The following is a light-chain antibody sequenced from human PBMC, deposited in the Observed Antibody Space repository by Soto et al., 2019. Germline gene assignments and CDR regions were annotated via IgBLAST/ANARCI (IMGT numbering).Light chain of an antibody. CDR3: QQYGSSPPIT. V-gene: IGKV3-20*01. CDR1: QIVSSRY. CDR2: GAS. J-gene: IGKJ5*01. Sequence: EIVLTQSPGTLSLSPGERATLSCRASQIVSSRYLAWYQQRPGQAPRLLIYGASSRATGIPDRFSGSGSGTDFTLTISRLEPEDFAVYYCQQYGSSPPITFGQGTRLEIK.